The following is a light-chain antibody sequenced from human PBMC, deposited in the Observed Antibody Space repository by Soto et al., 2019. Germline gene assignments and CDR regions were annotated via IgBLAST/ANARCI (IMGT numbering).Light chain of an antibody. CDR3: QQYGSSPIT. CDR2: GAS. Sequence: EIVMTQSPATLSVSPGERATLSCRASQSVSSSYLAWYQQKPGQGPRLLIYGASSRATGIPDRFSGSGSGTDFTLTISRLEPEDFAVYYCQQYGSSPITFGGGTKVDIK. J-gene: IGKJ4*01. V-gene: IGKV3-20*01. CDR1: QSVSSSY.